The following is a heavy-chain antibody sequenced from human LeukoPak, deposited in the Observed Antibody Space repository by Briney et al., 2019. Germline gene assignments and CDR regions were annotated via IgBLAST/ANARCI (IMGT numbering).Heavy chain of an antibody. CDR3: TRGSSGRRDN. J-gene: IGHJ4*02. V-gene: IGHV1-8*01. Sequence: ASVKVSCKASGYTFTSCDINWVRQATGQGLEWMGWMNPNSGNAGYGQSFQGRITMTRDISIGTAYMELSNLTSEDTAIYYCTRGSSGRRDNWGQGTLVTVSA. CDR1: GYTFTSCD. D-gene: IGHD6-19*01. CDR2: MNPNSGNA.